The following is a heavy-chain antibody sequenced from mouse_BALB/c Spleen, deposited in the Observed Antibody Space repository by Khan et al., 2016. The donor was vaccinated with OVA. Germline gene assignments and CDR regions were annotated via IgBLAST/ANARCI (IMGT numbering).Heavy chain of an antibody. CDR3: TRSGYGTFAY. CDR2: INPNNGDT. CDR1: GYIFTSYY. D-gene: IGHD2-1*01. Sequence: QVQLKQSGAELMKPGASVRLSCKASGYIFTSYYMYWVKQRPGHGLEWIGEINPNNGDTNFNEKFKSKATLTVDKSSSTAYMQLSSLTSEDSAVYYCTRSGYGTFAYWGQVTLVTVSA. J-gene: IGHJ3*01. V-gene: IGHV1S81*02.